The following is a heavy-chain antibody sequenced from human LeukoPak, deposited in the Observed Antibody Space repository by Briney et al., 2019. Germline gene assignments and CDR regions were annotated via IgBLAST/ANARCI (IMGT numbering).Heavy chain of an antibody. CDR3: AKDLRVETTVVTPPDY. V-gene: IGHV3-30*18. J-gene: IGHJ4*02. CDR2: ISNDESNR. Sequence: GGSLRLSCAASGFTFNHYGMHWVRQAPGKGLEWVAVISNDESNRYYADSVKGRFTISRDNSKNTLYLQMNSLRAEDTAVYYCAKDLRVETTVVTPPDYWGQGTLVTVSS. D-gene: IGHD4-23*01. CDR1: GFTFNHYG.